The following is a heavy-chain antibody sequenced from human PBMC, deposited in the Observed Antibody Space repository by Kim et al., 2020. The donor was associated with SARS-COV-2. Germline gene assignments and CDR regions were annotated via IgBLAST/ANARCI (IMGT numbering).Heavy chain of an antibody. V-gene: IGHV3-23*01. D-gene: IGHD6-13*01. Sequence: SGSYADTAKGRFTIARDNSTTRLYLQMSNLRAEDTAGYYCAKEVSSSWDYWGQGTLVTVSS. CDR2: SG. CDR3: AKEVSSSWDY. J-gene: IGHJ4*02.